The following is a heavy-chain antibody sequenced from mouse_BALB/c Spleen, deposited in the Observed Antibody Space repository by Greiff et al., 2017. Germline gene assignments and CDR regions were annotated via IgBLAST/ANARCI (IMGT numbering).Heavy chain of an antibody. D-gene: IGHD1-2*01. V-gene: IGHV5-4*02. CDR3: ARDLPHYYGYAMDY. Sequence: EVQLQQSGGGLVKPGGSLKLSCAASGFTFSDYYMYWVRQTPEKRLEWVATISDGGSYTYYPDSVKGRFTISRDNAKNNLYLQMSSLKSEDTAMYYCARDLPHYYGYAMDYWGQGTSVTVSS. J-gene: IGHJ4*01. CDR2: ISDGGSYT. CDR1: GFTFSDYY.